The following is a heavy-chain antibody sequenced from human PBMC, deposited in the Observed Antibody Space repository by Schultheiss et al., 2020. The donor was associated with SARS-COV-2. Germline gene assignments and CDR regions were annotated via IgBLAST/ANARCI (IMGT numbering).Heavy chain of an antibody. CDR3: ARDQYPAVAGTGGFDY. CDR2: IYYSGNT. J-gene: IGHJ4*02. CDR1: GGSISSYY. V-gene: IGHV4-59*12. Sequence: SQTLSLTCTVSGGSISSYYWSWIRQPPGKGLEWIGYIYYSGNTHYNPSLESRVTMSVDTSKNQFSLKLSSVTAADTAVYYCARDQYPAVAGTGGFDYWGQGTLVTVSS. D-gene: IGHD6-19*01.